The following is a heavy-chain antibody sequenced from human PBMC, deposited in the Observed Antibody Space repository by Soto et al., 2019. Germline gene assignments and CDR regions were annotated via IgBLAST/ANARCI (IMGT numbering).Heavy chain of an antibody. CDR1: GFTVSSNY. Sequence: EVQLVESGGGLVQPGGSLRLSCAASGFTVSSNYMSWVRQAPGKGLEWVSVIYSGGSTYYADSVKGRFTISRHNSKNTLYLQMNSLRAEDTDVYYCARVRSSSSPSFDYWGQGTLVTVSS. D-gene: IGHD6-6*01. J-gene: IGHJ4*02. V-gene: IGHV3-53*04. CDR3: ARVRSSSSPSFDY. CDR2: IYSGGST.